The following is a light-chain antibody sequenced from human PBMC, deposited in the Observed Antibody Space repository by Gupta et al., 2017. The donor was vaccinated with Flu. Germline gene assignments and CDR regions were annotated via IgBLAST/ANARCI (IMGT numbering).Light chain of an antibody. V-gene: IGLV3-27*01. CDR2: KDT. J-gene: IGLJ3*02. Sequence: SYELTQPSSVSVSPGQTARIACPGDILAKKYARWFQQKPGQAPILVIYKDTERPSGIPERFSGSSSGTTVTLTISGAQVEDEADYYCYSATDKSWTFGGGTKLTVL. CDR3: YSATDKSWT. CDR1: ILAKKY.